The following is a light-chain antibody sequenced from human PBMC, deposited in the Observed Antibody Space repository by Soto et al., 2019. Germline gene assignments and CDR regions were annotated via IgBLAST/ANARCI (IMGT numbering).Light chain of an antibody. CDR1: QSVGSN. Sequence: EIVLTQSPATLSVSPGERATLSCRASQSVGSNFAWYQQKPGQAPRLLIFASSTRATGVPARFSGSGSGTEFTLTLSSLQSEDFAGYYCQQYGDVPLTFGGGAKVEIE. CDR2: ASS. J-gene: IGKJ4*01. V-gene: IGKV3-15*01. CDR3: QQYGDVPLT.